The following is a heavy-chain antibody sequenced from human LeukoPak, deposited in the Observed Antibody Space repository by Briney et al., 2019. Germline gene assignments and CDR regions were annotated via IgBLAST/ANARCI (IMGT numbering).Heavy chain of an antibody. CDR1: GGSISSYY. CDR2: INHSGST. Sequence: PSETLSLTCTVSGGSISSYYWSWIRQPPGKGLEWIGEINHSGSTNYNPSLKSRVTISVDTSKNQFSLKLSSVTAADTAVYYCCGSGSFNAFDIWGQGTMVTVSS. CDR3: CGSGSFNAFDI. V-gene: IGHV4-34*01. J-gene: IGHJ3*02. D-gene: IGHD3-10*01.